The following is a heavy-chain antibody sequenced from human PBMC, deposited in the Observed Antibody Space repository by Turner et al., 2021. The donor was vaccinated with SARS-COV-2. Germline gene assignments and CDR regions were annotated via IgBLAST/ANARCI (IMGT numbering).Heavy chain of an antibody. Sequence: VCQSPGKGLEWVANINQDGSEKYYVDSVKGRFTISRDNDKSSLYLQMNSLRAEDTAVYYCARDKMVADSSGWNGEFDYWGQGTLVTVSS. V-gene: IGHV3-7*03. CDR3: ARDKMVADSSGWNGEFDY. J-gene: IGHJ4*02. CDR2: INQDGSEK. D-gene: IGHD6-19*01.